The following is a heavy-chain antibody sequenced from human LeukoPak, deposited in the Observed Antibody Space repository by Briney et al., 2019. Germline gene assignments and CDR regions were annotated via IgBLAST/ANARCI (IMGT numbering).Heavy chain of an antibody. CDR1: VYTFTIYA. J-gene: IGHJ3*02. Sequence: ASAKVSCMDSVYTFTIYAMKCVRQAPRQRLECRGWINTNTGNPTYAQGFTGRYVFSLDTSGSTAYLQISSLKAEDTAVYYCARPQGPNYYDSSGYYWPGDAFDIWGQGTMVTVSS. V-gene: IGHV7-4-1*02. D-gene: IGHD3-22*01. CDR3: ARPQGPNYYDSSGYYWPGDAFDI. CDR2: INTNTGNP.